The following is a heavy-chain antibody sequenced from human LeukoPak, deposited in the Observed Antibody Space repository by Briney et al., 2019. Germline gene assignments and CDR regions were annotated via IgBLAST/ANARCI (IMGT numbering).Heavy chain of an antibody. CDR2: IYYSGST. V-gene: IGHV4-61*01. Sequence: SETLSLTCTVSGGSVSSGSYYWSWIRQPPGKGLEWIGYIYYSGSTNYNPSLKSRITTSVDTSKNQFSLKLTSVTAADTAEYYCARDPSYSSSSYYYYYGMDVWGQGTTVTVSS. J-gene: IGHJ6*02. D-gene: IGHD6-13*01. CDR1: GGSVSSGSYY. CDR3: ARDPSYSSSSYYYYYGMDV.